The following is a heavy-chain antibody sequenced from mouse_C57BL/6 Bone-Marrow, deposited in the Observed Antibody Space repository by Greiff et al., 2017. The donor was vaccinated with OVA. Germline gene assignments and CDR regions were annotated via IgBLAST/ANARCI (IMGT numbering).Heavy chain of an antibody. Sequence: DVQLQESGPGLVKPSQSLSLTCSVTGYSITSGYYWNWIRQFPGNKLEWMGYISYDGSNNYNPSLKNRISITRDTSKNQFFLKLNSVTTEDTATYYCARRLLLGDYFDYWGQGTTLTVSS. V-gene: IGHV3-6*01. D-gene: IGHD2-1*01. CDR2: ISYDGSN. CDR1: GYSITSGYY. CDR3: ARRLLLGDYFDY. J-gene: IGHJ2*01.